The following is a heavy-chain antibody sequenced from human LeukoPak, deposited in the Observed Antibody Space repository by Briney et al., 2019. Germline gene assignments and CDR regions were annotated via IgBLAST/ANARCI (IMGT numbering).Heavy chain of an antibody. CDR3: ARFEGLNWFDP. CDR1: GGPISSGDYY. V-gene: IGHV4-30-4*01. D-gene: IGHD3-10*01. Sequence: SETLSLTCTVSGGPISSGDYYWSWIRQPPGKGLEWIGYIYYSGSTYYNPSLKSRVTISVDTSKNQFSLKLSSVTAADTAVYYCARFEGLNWFDPWGQGTLVTVSS. CDR2: IYYSGST. J-gene: IGHJ5*02.